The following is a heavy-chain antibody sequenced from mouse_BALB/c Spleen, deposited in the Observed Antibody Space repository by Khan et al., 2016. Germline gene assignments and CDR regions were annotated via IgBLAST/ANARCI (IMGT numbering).Heavy chain of an antibody. CDR1: GFSLGSFG. CDR2: IWRDGTT. Sequence: QVQLKESGPDLVAPSQSLSITCTVSGFSLGSFGIHWVRQPPGKGLEWLGVIWRDGTTTYNSALKSRLSIRKDDSKSQAFFKMNSLQTDDTATYSGARHADYGYGYCDVWGAGTSVTVSS. J-gene: IGHJ1*01. CDR3: ARHADYGYGYCDV. D-gene: IGHD1-1*01. V-gene: IGHV2-6-2*01.